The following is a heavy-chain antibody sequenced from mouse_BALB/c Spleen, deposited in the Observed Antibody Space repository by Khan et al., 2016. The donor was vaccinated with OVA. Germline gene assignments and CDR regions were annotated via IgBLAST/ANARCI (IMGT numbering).Heavy chain of an antibody. CDR3: TRWSYWFAY. CDR2: IYPGSGST. J-gene: IGHJ3*01. Sequence: LKQPGSELVRPGASVKLSCKATGYTFTSYWMHWVKQRPGQGLEWIGDIYPGSGSTNYDEKFKSKATLTVNTSSSTAYMQLSSLTSEDSAVYYCTRWSYWFAYLGQGTLVTVSA. D-gene: IGHD2-12*01. CDR1: GYTFTSYW. V-gene: IGHV1S22*01.